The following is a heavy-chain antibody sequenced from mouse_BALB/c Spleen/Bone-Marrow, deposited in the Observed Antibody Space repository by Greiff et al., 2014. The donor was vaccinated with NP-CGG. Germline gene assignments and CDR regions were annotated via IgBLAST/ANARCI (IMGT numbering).Heavy chain of an antibody. CDR2: ISYSGST. J-gene: IGHJ2*01. Sequence: DVKLQESGPSLVKPSQTLSLTCSVTGGSTTSGYWNWIRKFPGNKLEYMGYISYSGSTYYNPSLKSRISITRDTSKNQYYLQLNSVTTEDTATYYCATYDGYYFDYWGQGTTLTVSS. CDR1: GGSTTSGY. V-gene: IGHV3-8*02. CDR3: ATYDGYYFDY. D-gene: IGHD1-2*01.